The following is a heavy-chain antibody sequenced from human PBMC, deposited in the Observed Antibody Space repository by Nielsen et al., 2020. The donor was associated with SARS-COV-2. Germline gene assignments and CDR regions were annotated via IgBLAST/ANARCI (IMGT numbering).Heavy chain of an antibody. J-gene: IGHJ4*02. V-gene: IGHV4-61*02. Sequence: SETLSLTCTVSGGSISSGSYYWSWIRQPAGKGLEWIGRIYTSGSTNYNPSLKSRVTISVDTSKNQFSLKLSSVTAADTAVYYCARGMDFSYWGQGTLVTVSS. CDR3: ARGMDFSY. CDR2: IYTSGST. CDR1: GGSISSGSYY. D-gene: IGHD2-2*03.